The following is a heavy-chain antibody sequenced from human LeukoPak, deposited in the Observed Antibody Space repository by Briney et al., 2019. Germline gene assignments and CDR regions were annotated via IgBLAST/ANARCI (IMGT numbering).Heavy chain of an antibody. D-gene: IGHD6-6*01. CDR3: ASGGSSSSSIDY. J-gene: IGHJ4*02. CDR1: GFTFSSYA. Sequence: GGSLRLSCAASGFTFSSYAMSWVRQAPGKGLEWGSAISASGGSTYYADSVKGRFTISRDNSKNTLYLQMNSLRAEDTAVYYCASGGSSSSSIDYWGQGTLVTVSS. V-gene: IGHV3-23*01. CDR2: ISASGGST.